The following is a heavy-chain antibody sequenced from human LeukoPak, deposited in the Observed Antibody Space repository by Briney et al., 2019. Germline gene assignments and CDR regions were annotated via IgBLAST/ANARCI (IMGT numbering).Heavy chain of an antibody. D-gene: IGHD2-15*01. CDR1: GFTVSSNY. CDR3: ARDLDCSGGSCYSY. V-gene: IGHV3-66*02. J-gene: IGHJ4*02. CDR2: IYSGGST. Sequence: GGSLRLSCAASGFTVSSNYMSWVRQAPGKGLEWVSVIYSGGSTYYADSVKGRFTISRDNSKNTLYLQMNSLRAEDTAVYYCARDLDCSGGSCYSYWGQGTLVNVSS.